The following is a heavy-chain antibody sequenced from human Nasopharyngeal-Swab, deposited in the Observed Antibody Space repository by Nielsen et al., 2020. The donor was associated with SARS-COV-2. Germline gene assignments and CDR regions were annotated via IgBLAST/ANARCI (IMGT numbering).Heavy chain of an antibody. D-gene: IGHD3-22*01. CDR2: ISAYNGNT. J-gene: IGHJ4*02. CDR3: ARLPYYYDSSGYLYYFDY. V-gene: IGHV1-18*01. CDR1: GYTFTSYG. Sequence: ASVKVSCKASGYTFTSYGISWVRQAPGQGLEWMGWISAYNGNTNYAQKLQGRVTMTTDTSTSTAYMELRSLRSDDTAVYYCARLPYYYDSSGYLYYFDYWGQGTPVTVSS.